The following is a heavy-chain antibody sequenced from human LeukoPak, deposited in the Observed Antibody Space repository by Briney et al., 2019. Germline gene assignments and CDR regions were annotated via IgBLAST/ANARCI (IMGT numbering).Heavy chain of an antibody. CDR2: ISAYNGNT. Sequence: ASVKVSCKASGYTFTSYGISWVRQAPGQGLEWMGWISAYNGNTNYAQKLQGRVTMTTDTSTSTAYMELRSLRSDDTAVYYCARVGRYYYDSSGYYWDYWGQGTLVTVSS. CDR3: ARVGRYYYDSSGYYWDY. J-gene: IGHJ4*02. V-gene: IGHV1-18*01. CDR1: GYTFTSYG. D-gene: IGHD3-22*01.